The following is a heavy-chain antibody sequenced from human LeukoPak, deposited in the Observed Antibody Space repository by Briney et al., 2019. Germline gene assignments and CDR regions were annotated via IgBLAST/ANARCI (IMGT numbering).Heavy chain of an antibody. CDR1: GSSIGTYS. V-gene: IGHV4-4*09. CDR2: IYTTGSK. Sequence: SETLSLTCTVSGSSIGTYSWSWIRQPPGKGLEWVGYIYTTGSKHYNPSLKSRGTMSLDKSKNQFSLSLSSVTAADTAVFYCARHRAEMATITDDAFYMWGQGTMVTVSS. J-gene: IGHJ3*02. CDR3: ARHRAEMATITDDAFYM. D-gene: IGHD5-24*01.